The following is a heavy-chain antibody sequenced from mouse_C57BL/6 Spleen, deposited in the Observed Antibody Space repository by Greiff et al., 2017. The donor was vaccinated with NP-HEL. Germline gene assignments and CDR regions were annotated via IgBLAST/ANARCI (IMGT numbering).Heavy chain of an antibody. CDR1: GYTFTDYE. V-gene: IGHV1-15*01. Sequence: QVQLKESGAELVRPGASVTLSCKASGYTFTDYEMHWVKQTPVHGLEWIGAIDPETGGTAYNQKFKGKAILTADKSSSTAYMERRSLTSEDSAVYYCTSLYDYAGYYAMDYWGQGTSVTVAS. J-gene: IGHJ4*01. CDR3: TSLYDYAGYYAMDY. D-gene: IGHD2-4*01. CDR2: IDPETGGT.